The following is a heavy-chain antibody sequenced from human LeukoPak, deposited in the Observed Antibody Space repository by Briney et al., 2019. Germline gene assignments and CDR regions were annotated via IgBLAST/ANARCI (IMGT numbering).Heavy chain of an antibody. CDR1: GFTFSSYA. J-gene: IGHJ4*02. CDR2: ISGSGGST. Sequence: GGSLRLSCAASGFTFSSYAMSWVRQAPGKGLEWVSAISGSGGSTYYADSVKGRFTISRDNSKDTLYLQMNSLRAEDTAVYYCAKDDSYSGYVYWGQGTLVTVSS. V-gene: IGHV3-23*01. D-gene: IGHD5-12*01. CDR3: AKDDSYSGYVY.